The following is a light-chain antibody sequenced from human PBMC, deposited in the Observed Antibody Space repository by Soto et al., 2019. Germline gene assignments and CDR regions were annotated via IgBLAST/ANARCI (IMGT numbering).Light chain of an antibody. J-gene: IGKJ1*01. CDR3: QQSYSSPQT. Sequence: DIQMTQSPSSLSASVGDRVSITCRAGQSISRYLNWYQQKPGKAPKLLIYAASSLQSGVPSRFSSRASVTDFTLTISSLQPEDFATYYCQQSYSSPQTFGQGTNVQIK. CDR1: QSISRY. V-gene: IGKV1-39*01. CDR2: AAS.